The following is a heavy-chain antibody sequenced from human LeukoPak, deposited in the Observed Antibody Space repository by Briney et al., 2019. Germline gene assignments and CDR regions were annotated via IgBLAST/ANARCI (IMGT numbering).Heavy chain of an antibody. CDR1: GFTFSSYA. J-gene: IGHJ4*02. V-gene: IGHV3-7*01. CDR3: ARDKIVGASKFDY. Sequence: PGGSLRLSCAASGFTFSSYAMSWVRQAPGKGLEWVAHIKQDESEKYYVDSVKGRFTISRDNAKNSLCLQMNSLRAEDTAIYYCARDKIVGASKFDYWGQGTLVTVSS. D-gene: IGHD1-26*01. CDR2: IKQDESEK.